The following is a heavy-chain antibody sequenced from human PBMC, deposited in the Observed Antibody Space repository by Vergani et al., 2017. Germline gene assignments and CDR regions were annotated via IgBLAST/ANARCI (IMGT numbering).Heavy chain of an antibody. D-gene: IGHD3-10*01. CDR3: AKAGSVTSGSLQYNFYMDV. CDR1: GFTFSTHA. V-gene: IGHV3-30*18. J-gene: IGHJ6*03. Sequence: QVQLAESGGGRFRPGRSLRLSCAASGFTFSTHAIHGVRQAPGKGREWGAVISNDGSKKYYADSVKGRFTISRDNSTNTLCLQMNSLRTQDTAVYYCAKAGSVTSGSLQYNFYMDVWGKGTTVTVS. CDR2: ISNDGSKK.